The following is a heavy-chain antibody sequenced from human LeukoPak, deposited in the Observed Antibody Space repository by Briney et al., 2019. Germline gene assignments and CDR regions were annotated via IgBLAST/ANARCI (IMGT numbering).Heavy chain of an antibody. Sequence: PSETLSLTCAVSGGSISTYYWSWIWQSPGRGLEWIGYAYFSGSTNYNPSLKSRATISLDTDKNQFSLRLSSVTAADTAMYYCARGEGSSGYFYPSFDSWGQGTLVTVSS. CDR3: ARGEGSSGYFYPSFDS. CDR1: GGSISTYY. V-gene: IGHV4-59*01. D-gene: IGHD3-22*01. J-gene: IGHJ4*02. CDR2: AYFSGST.